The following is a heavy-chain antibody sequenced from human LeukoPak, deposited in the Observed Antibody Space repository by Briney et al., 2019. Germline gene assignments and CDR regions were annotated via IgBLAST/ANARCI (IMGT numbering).Heavy chain of an antibody. D-gene: IGHD4-17*01. V-gene: IGHV4-59*01. Sequence: PSEALSLTCTVSGGSISNYYWSWIRQPPGKGLEWIGYIYNSGHTNYNPSLKSRVTISEDTSKNQLSLKLSSVTAADTAVYYCARAAVTTSRYFQHWGQGTLVTVSS. CDR3: ARAAVTTSRYFQH. J-gene: IGHJ1*01. CDR1: GGSISNYY. CDR2: IYNSGHT.